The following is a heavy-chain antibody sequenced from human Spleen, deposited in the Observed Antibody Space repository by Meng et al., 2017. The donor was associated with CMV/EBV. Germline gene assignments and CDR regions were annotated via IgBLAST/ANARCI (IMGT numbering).Heavy chain of an antibody. J-gene: IGHJ4*02. CDR1: GGTLSTYS. Sequence: CKAFGGTLSTYSINWVRQAPGQGFERMGGIIPIFGTENYAQKFQGRVRITTDESTSTAYMELSSLRSEDTAVYYCAKGPFRFTDFDYWGQGTLVTVSS. CDR2: IIPIFGTE. CDR3: AKGPFRFTDFDY. V-gene: IGHV1-69*05. D-gene: IGHD3-16*01.